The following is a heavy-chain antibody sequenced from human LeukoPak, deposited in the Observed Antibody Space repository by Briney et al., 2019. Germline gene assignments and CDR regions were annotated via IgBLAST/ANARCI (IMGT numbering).Heavy chain of an antibody. Sequence: ETLSLTCTVSGGSISSYYWSWVRQAPGKGLEWVSVISGSGGRTYYADSVKGRFTISRDNSRNTVYLQMTSLRAEDTAVYYCASRGHVGSGTYSPYDYWGQGTLVTVSS. V-gene: IGHV3-23*01. D-gene: IGHD3-10*01. CDR2: ISGSGGRT. J-gene: IGHJ4*02. CDR1: GGSISSYY. CDR3: ASRGHVGSGTYSPYDY.